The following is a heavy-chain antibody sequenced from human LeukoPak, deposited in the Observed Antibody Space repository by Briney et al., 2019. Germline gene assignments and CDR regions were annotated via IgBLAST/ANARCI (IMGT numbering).Heavy chain of an antibody. D-gene: IGHD2-2*01. CDR3: TTVVVPAARYYYYYYYMDV. CDR1: GFTFSNAW. Sequence: GGSLRLSCAASGFTFSNAWMSWVRQAPGKGLEWVGRIKSKTDGGTTDYAAPVKGRFTISRDDSKNTLYLQMNSLKTEDTAVCYCTTVVVPAARYYYYYYYMDVWGKGTTVTVSS. V-gene: IGHV3-15*01. J-gene: IGHJ6*03. CDR2: IKSKTDGGTT.